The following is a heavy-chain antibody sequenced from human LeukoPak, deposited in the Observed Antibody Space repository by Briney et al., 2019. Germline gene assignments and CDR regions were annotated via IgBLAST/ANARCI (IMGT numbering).Heavy chain of an antibody. CDR2: IYYSGST. CDR3: ATGYCGGGSCIFDY. CDR1: GGSISSYY. D-gene: IGHD2-15*01. V-gene: IGHV4-59*01. Sequence: SATLSLTCTVSGGSISSYYWSWIRQPPGKGLEWVGYIYYSGSTNYNPSLKSRVTISVDTSKNQFSLKLSSVTAADTAVYYCATGYCGGGSCIFDYWGQGTLVTVSS. J-gene: IGHJ4*02.